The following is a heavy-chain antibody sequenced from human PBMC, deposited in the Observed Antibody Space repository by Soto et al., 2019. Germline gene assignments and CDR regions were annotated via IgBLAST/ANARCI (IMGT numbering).Heavy chain of an antibody. CDR3: ATRAHGLYFDY. J-gene: IGHJ4*02. CDR2: ISGGGGST. CDR1: GFTFSSYA. V-gene: IGHV3-23*01. Sequence: EVQLLESGGGLVQPGGSLRLSCAASGFTFSSYAMNWVRQAPGKGLEWVSVISGGGGSTYYADSVKGRFTISRDNSKNTLYLQITSLSAEDTAVYYCATRAHGLYFDYWGQGTLVTVSS.